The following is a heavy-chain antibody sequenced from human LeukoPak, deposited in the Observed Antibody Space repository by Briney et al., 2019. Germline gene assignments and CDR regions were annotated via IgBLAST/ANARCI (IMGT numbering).Heavy chain of an antibody. CDR3: ARVLRRSGLLPGY. J-gene: IGHJ4*02. CDR2: MNPNSGNT. Sequence: GASVKVSCKASGYTLTSYDINWVRQATGQGLEWMGWMNPNSGNTGYAQKFQGRVTITRNTSISTAYMELSSLRSEDTAVYYCARVLRRSGLLPGYWGQGTLVTVSS. V-gene: IGHV1-8*03. CDR1: GYTLTSYD. D-gene: IGHD3-3*01.